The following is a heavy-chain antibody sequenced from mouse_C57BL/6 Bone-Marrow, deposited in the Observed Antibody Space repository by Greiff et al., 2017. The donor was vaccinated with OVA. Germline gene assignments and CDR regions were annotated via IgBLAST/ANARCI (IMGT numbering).Heavy chain of an antibody. Sequence: EVQLVESEGGLVQPGSSMKLSCTASGFTFSDYYMAWVRQVPEKGLEWVANINYDGSSTYYLDSLKSRFIISRDNAKNILYLQMSSLKSEDTATYYCARGSWDVWGTGTTVTVSS. V-gene: IGHV5-16*01. CDR3: ARGSWDV. CDR2: INYDGSST. CDR1: GFTFSDYY. J-gene: IGHJ1*03.